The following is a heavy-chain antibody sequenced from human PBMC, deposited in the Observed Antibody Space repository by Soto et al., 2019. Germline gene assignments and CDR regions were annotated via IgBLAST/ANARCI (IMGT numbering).Heavy chain of an antibody. Sequence: SETLSLTCTVSGGSISSSSYYWGWIRQPPGKGLEWIGSIYYSGSTYYNPSLKSRVTISVDTSKNQFSLKLSSVTAADTAVYYCARPKLGYCISTSCPPHNWFDPWGHGTLVTVS. CDR2: IYYSGST. CDR1: GGSISSSSYY. V-gene: IGHV4-39*01. J-gene: IGHJ5*02. CDR3: ARPKLGYCISTSCPPHNWFDP. D-gene: IGHD2-2*01.